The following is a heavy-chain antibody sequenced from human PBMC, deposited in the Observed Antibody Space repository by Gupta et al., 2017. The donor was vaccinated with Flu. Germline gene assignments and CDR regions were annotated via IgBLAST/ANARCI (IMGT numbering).Heavy chain of an antibody. J-gene: IGHJ4*02. V-gene: IGHV1-2*02. CDR1: GYKFTDYH. CDR2: INPNSGGT. Sequence: QVQLVQSGAEVRKPGASVKVSCKTSGYKFTDYHIHWVRQAPGQGLEWMGWINPNSGGTNYAQKFQGRVTMTRDTSINTAYMEVTRLRSDDTAVYFCARPSVPNTSGWFVFDYWGQGTLVTVSS. D-gene: IGHD6-19*01. CDR3: ARPSVPNTSGWFVFDY.